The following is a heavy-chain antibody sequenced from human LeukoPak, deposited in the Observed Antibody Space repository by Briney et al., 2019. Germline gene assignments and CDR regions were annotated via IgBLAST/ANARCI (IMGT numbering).Heavy chain of an antibody. CDR2: IYYSGNT. J-gene: IGHJ4*02. V-gene: IGHV4-39*01. CDR1: GGSFSGYY. Sequence: SETLSLTCAVYGGSFSGYYWGWIRQPPGKGLEWIGSIYYSGNTYSNPSLKSRVTISLDASQNQFSLRLSSVTAADTAVFYCARSYNNSWYAFDYWGQGTLVTVSS. CDR3: ARSYNNSWYAFDY. D-gene: IGHD6-13*01.